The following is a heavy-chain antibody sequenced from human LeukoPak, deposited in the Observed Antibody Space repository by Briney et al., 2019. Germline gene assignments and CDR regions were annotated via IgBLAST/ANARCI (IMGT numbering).Heavy chain of an antibody. Sequence: SETLSLTCTVSGGSISNYYWSWIRQTAGKGLEWIGRIYRSGSTNYNPSLKSRVTVSVDTSKNQFSLKLSSVTAADTAVYYCARVVGYNSSSPYFDYWGQGTLVTVSS. CDR2: IYRSGST. J-gene: IGHJ4*02. CDR1: GGSISNYY. V-gene: IGHV4-4*07. CDR3: ARVVGYNSSSPYFDY. D-gene: IGHD6-6*01.